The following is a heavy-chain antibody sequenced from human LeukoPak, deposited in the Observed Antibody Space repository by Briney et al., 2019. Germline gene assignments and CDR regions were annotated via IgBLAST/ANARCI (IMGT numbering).Heavy chain of an antibody. J-gene: IGHJ3*02. V-gene: IGHV3-20*04. CDR3: ARSIFTGFDAFDI. Sequence: GGSLTLSCAASGFTFYDYGMSWVRQAPGRGLEWVSGSNWNGSSNIDADSGQGRFTISRDNAKNSLYLQMNSLRVEDTAFYYCARSIFTGFDAFDIWGQGTMVTVSS. CDR2: SNWNGSSN. CDR1: GFTFYDYG. D-gene: IGHD3-9*01.